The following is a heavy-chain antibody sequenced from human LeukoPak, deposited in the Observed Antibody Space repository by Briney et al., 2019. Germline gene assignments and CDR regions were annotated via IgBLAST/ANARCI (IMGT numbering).Heavy chain of an antibody. J-gene: IGHJ6*02. V-gene: IGHV3-9*01. CDR2: ISWNSGSI. D-gene: IGHD6-13*01. CDR3: AKDSSSWPPHTGMDV. Sequence: GGSLRLSCAASGFTFKDYAMHWVRHAPGKGLEWVSGISWNSGSIGYADSVKDRFTISRDNARNSLYLQMNSLRVDDTALYFCAKDSSSWPPHTGMDVWGQGTTVTVSS. CDR1: GFTFKDYA.